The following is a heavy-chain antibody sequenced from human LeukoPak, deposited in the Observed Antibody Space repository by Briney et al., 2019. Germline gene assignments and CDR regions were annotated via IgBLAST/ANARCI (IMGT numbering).Heavy chain of an antibody. D-gene: IGHD2-2*01. CDR1: GGSISSGSYY. V-gene: IGHV4-61*02. Sequence: SETLSLTCTVSGGSISSGSYYWSWIRQPAGKGLEWIGRMHTNGNTNYNPSLKSRVIISGDTSKNQFSLRLTSVTAADTAVYYCARGTEYQLLFGGQGTLVTVSS. J-gene: IGHJ4*02. CDR3: ARGTEYQLLF. CDR2: MHTNGNT.